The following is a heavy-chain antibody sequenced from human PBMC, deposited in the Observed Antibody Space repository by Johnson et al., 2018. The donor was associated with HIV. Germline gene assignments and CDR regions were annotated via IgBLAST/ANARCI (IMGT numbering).Heavy chain of an antibody. J-gene: IGHJ3*01. V-gene: IGHV3-30*19. CDR1: GFTFSSYG. D-gene: IGHD6-19*01. Sequence: QVQLVESGGGLIQPGGSLRLSCAASGFTFSSYGMHWVRQAPGKGLEWVAVIPYDGYNKYYADSVRGRFTISRDNSKNTLYLQMSSLRPEDTAVYYCAKIGQWRERLDAFDVWGQGTMVTVSS. CDR3: AKIGQWRERLDAFDV. CDR2: IPYDGYNK.